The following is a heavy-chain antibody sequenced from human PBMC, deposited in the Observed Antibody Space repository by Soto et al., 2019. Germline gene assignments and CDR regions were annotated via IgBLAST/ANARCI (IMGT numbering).Heavy chain of an antibody. CDR2: MNPNSGNT. Sequence: QVQLVQSGAEVKKPGASVKVSCKASGYTFTSYDINWVRQATGQGLEWMGWMNPNSGNTGYAQKFQGRVTMTRNTSISTAYMELSSLRSEDTAVYYCASSSSPYYYYYMDVWGKGTTVTVSS. J-gene: IGHJ6*03. V-gene: IGHV1-8*01. CDR3: ASSSSPYYYYYMDV. D-gene: IGHD6-6*01. CDR1: GYTFTSYD.